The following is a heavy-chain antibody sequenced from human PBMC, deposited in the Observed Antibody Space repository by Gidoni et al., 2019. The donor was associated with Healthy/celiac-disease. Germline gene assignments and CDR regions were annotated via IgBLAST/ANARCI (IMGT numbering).Heavy chain of an antibody. CDR2: INPSGST. V-gene: IGHV4-34*01. J-gene: IGHJ4*02. CDR1: GGSFSGSY. D-gene: IGHD6-13*01. Sequence: VQLQQWGAGLLTPSETLSLTCAVYGGSFSGSYWRWIRQPPGKGLEWIGEINPSGSTNSNPPLKRRVTISVDTSKNQCSLKLSSVTAADTAVYDCARGAAGGKRGLQLRGSESSVRGYCDYWGQGTLVTVSS. CDR3: ARGAAGGKRGLQLRGSESSVRGYCDY.